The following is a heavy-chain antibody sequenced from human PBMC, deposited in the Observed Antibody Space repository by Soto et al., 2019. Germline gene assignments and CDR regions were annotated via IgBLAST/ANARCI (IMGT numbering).Heavy chain of an antibody. CDR1: GFTFSSYA. Sequence: PGGSLRLSCAASGFTFSSYAMHWVRQAPDKGLEWVALITYDGGNEYYADSVKGRFIISRDDSENTLYLQMIGLRPEDTAVYYCARNSGIVLVPVTSMDVWGQGTTVTVSS. CDR2: ITYDGGNE. CDR3: ARNSGIVLVPVTSMDV. J-gene: IGHJ6*02. V-gene: IGHV3-30-3*01. D-gene: IGHD2-2*01.